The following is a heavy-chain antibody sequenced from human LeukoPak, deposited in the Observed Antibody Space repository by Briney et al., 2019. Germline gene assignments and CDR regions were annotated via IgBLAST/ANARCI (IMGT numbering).Heavy chain of an antibody. V-gene: IGHV3-30*03. CDR3: ARDSRQQLSFDY. Sequence: PGGSLRLSCAASGFTFNNYGMHWVRQAPGKGLEWVAVISYDGSNKYYADSVKGRFTISRDNSKNTLYLQMNSLRAEDTAVYYCARDSRQQLSFDYWGQGTLVTVSS. D-gene: IGHD6-13*01. CDR1: GFTFNNYG. CDR2: ISYDGSNK. J-gene: IGHJ4*02.